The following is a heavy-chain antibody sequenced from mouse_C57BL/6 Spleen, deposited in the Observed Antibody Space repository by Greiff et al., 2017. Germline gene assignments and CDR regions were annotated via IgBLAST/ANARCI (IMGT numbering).Heavy chain of an antibody. CDR2: IYPGDGDT. V-gene: IGHV1-82*01. CDR3: ARYYYYGSSYEGDFDY. D-gene: IGHD1-1*01. CDR1: GYAFSSSW. Sequence: QVQLQQSGPELVKPGASVKISCKASGYAFSSSWMNWVKQRPGKGLEWIGRIYPGDGDTNYNGKFKGKATLTADKSSSTAYMPLSSLTSADSAVXFCARYYYYGSSYEGDFDYWGQGTTLTVSS. J-gene: IGHJ2*01.